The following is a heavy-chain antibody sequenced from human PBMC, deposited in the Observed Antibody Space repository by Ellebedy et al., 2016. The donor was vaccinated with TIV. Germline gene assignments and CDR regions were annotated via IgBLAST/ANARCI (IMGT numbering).Heavy chain of an antibody. D-gene: IGHD5-24*01. Sequence: AASVKVSCKASGYTFTTYYIHWVRQAPGQGLQWMGIINPGGGTTSYAQTFQGRVTMTRDTSTSTVYMELSTLRSEDTAVYYCARALREGYNSFDYWGQGSLVTVSS. CDR3: ARALREGYNSFDY. CDR1: GYTFTTYY. V-gene: IGHV1-46*01. J-gene: IGHJ4*02. CDR2: INPGGGTT.